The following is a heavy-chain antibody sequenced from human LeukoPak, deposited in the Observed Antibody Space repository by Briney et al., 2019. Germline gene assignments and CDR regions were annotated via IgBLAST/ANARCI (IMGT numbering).Heavy chain of an antibody. CDR3: AKAPTKITMIVADY. CDR2: ISGSGGST. V-gene: IGHV3-23*01. Sequence: QPGGSLRLSCAVSGFTFSSCVMSWVHQAPGKGLEWLSGISGSGGSTYYADSVKGRFTISRDNSKNTLYLQMNSLRAEDTAVYYCAKAPTKITMIVADYWGQGTLVTVSS. D-gene: IGHD3-22*01. J-gene: IGHJ4*02. CDR1: GFTFSSCV.